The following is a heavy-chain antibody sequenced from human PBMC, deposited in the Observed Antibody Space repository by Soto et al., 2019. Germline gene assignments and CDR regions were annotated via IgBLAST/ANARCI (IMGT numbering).Heavy chain of an antibody. CDR1: GGSISSSSYF. D-gene: IGHD5-12*01. CDR2: IHYRGST. CDR3: ARGIGYYFDS. Sequence: SETLSLTCTVSGGSISSSSYFWGWIRQPPGKGLEWIANIHYRGSTYYNASLKSRVTISVDMSNNQFSLKLSSVTAADSAVYSCARGIGYYFDSWGQGTLVTVSS. J-gene: IGHJ4*02. V-gene: IGHV4-39*01.